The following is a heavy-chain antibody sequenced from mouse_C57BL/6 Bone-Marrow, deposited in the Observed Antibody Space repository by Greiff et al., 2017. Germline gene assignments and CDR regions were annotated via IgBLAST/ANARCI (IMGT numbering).Heavy chain of an antibody. CDR3: ARRGLLRSLYYFDD. J-gene: IGHJ2*01. CDR1: GFTFSSYG. D-gene: IGHD1-1*01. Sequence: EVHLVESGGDLVKPGGSLKLSCAASGFTFSSYGMSWVRQTPDKRLEWVATISSGGSYTYYPDSVKGRFTISRDNAENTLYLQMSSLKSEDTAMYYCARRGLLRSLYYFDDWGRGTTLTVTS. CDR2: ISSGGSYT. V-gene: IGHV5-6*01.